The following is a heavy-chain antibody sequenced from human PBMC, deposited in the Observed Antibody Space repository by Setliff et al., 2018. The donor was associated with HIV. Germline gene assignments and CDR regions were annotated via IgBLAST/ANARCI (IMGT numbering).Heavy chain of an antibody. V-gene: IGHV4-4*02. CDR3: ARGDFRAVYDSSGFPFDY. CDR2: IYHRGNT. J-gene: IGHJ4*02. D-gene: IGHD3-22*01. CDR1: GGSISSSNW. Sequence: SETLSLTCAVSGGSISSSNWWSWVRQPSGKGLEWIGEIYHRGNTNYNPSLKSRVTISVDTSKNQFSLKLMSVTAADTAVYYCARGDFRAVYDSSGFPFDYWGQGTLVTVSS.